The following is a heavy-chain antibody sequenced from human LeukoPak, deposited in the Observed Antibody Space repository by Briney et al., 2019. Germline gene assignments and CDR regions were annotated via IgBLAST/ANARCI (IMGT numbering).Heavy chain of an antibody. CDR1: GFTFSTYG. J-gene: IGHJ4*02. D-gene: IGHD3-9*01. CDR3: ARSPRASPYDILTGYWNY. V-gene: IGHV3-23*01. Sequence: GRSLRLSCVASGFTFSTYGMSWVRQAPGEGLEWVSAISGSGGSTYYADSVEGRFTISRDNSKNTLYLQMNSLRAEDTAVYYCARSPRASPYDILTGYWNYWGQGTLVTVSS. CDR2: ISGSGGST.